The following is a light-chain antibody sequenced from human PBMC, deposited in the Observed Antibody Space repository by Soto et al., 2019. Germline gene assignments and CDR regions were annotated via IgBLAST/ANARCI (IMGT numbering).Light chain of an antibody. Sequence: QSALTQPPSASGSPGQSVTISCTGTSSDVGGDNYVCWYQQHPGKAPKLIIHEVTKRPSGVPDRFSGSKSGNTASLTVSGLQADDKADYYCSSTMMFGGGTKLTVL. CDR3: SSTMM. V-gene: IGLV2-8*01. CDR2: EVT. J-gene: IGLJ3*02. CDR1: SSDVGGDNY.